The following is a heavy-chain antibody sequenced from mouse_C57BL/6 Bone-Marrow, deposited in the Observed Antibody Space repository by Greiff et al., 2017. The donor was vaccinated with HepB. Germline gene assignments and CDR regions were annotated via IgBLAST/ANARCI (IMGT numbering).Heavy chain of an antibody. D-gene: IGHD1-1*01. V-gene: IGHV1-54*01. CDR3: ARSYYV. CDR1: GYAFTNYL. CDR2: INPGSGGT. Sequence: VQLQQSGAELVRPGTSVKVSCKASGYAFTNYLIEWVKQRPGQGLEWIGVINPGSGGTNYNEKFKGKATLTADKSSSTAYMQLSSLTSEDSAVYFCARSYYVWGQGTTLTVSS. J-gene: IGHJ2*01.